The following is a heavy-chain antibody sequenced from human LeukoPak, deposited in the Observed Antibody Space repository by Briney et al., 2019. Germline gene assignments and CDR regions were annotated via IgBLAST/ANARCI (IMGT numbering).Heavy chain of an antibody. Sequence: PGRSLRLSCADSGFKCGDYGMHRVRQVPGKGLEWVAGILCNRGFVDYADSVKGRFTISRDNARNSLYLQMNSLRPEDTALYYCVKDSLPGGADVWGQGTTVTVSS. CDR2: ILCNRGFV. CDR1: GFKCGDYG. J-gene: IGHJ6*02. D-gene: IGHD2-21*01. V-gene: IGHV3-9*01. CDR3: VKDSLPGGADV.